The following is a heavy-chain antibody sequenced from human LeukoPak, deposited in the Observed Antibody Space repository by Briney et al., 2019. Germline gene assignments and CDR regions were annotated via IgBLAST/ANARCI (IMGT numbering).Heavy chain of an antibody. CDR3: ARAGVGATYPS. J-gene: IGHJ5*02. Sequence: SETLSLTCIVPGGSISGYYWSWIRQPPGKGLEWIGYIYTRGSPNYNPSLKSRVTMSVDTSKNQFSLKLSSVTAADTAVYYCARAGVGATYPSWGQGTLVTVSS. CDR2: IYTRGSP. V-gene: IGHV4-4*09. D-gene: IGHD1-26*01. CDR1: GGSISGYY.